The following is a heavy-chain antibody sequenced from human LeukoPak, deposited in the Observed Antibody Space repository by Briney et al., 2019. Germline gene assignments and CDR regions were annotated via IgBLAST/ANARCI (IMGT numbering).Heavy chain of an antibody. Sequence: GGSLRLSCAASGFTFSDYYMSWIRQAPGKGLEWVSYISSSGSTIYYADSVKGRFTISRDNAKNSLYLQMNSLRAGDTAVYYCARDRDYSSSCPDYWGQGTLVTVSS. CDR2: ISSSGSTI. CDR1: GFTFSDYY. J-gene: IGHJ4*02. CDR3: ARDRDYSSSCPDY. V-gene: IGHV3-11*01. D-gene: IGHD6-13*01.